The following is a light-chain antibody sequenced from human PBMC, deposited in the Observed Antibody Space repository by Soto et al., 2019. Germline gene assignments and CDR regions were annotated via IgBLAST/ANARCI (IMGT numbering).Light chain of an antibody. CDR3: QQYGSSPRT. J-gene: IGKJ1*01. Sequence: EVVLRQSPATLSLSTGERATLSCRASQSVSSYLAWYQQKPGQAPRLLIYDASTRAAGIPARFSASGSGTDFTLTISRLEPEDFAVYCCQQYGSSPRTFGQGTKVDIK. CDR2: DAS. CDR1: QSVSSY. V-gene: IGKV3-20*01.